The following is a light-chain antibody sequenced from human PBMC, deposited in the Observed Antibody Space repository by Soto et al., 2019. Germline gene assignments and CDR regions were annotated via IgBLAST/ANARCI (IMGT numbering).Light chain of an antibody. CDR1: QSVSNK. CDR2: AAS. V-gene: IGKV3-15*01. CDR3: QQYNSWPPWT. Sequence: EIVMTQSPATLSVSPGEGATLSCRASQSVSNKLVWYQQKPGRSPRLLIYAASTRATGIPARFSGSGSGTEFTLTISSLQSEDFAVYYCQQYNSWPPWTVGQGTKVEV. J-gene: IGKJ1*01.